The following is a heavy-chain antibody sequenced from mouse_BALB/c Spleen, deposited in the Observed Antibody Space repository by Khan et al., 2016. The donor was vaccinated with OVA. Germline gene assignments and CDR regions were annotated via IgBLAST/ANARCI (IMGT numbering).Heavy chain of an antibody. D-gene: IGHD2-14*01. CDR3: ASYYRYPAWFAY. CDR2: INPSTDYA. J-gene: IGHJ3*01. Sequence: QVQLQQSGAELARPGASVKMSCKASGYIFTPYTMHWVKQRPGQGLEWIGYINPSTDYANYNQKFKDKASLTADKSSSTAYMKLSSLTSEDSAVYYCASYYRYPAWFAYWGQGTLVTVSA. CDR1: GYIFTPYT. V-gene: IGHV1-4*01.